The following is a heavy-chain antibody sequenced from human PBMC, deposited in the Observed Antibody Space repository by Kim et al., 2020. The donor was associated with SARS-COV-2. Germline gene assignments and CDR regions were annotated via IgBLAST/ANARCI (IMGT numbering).Heavy chain of an antibody. Sequence: GGSLRLSCAASGFTFSDYYMSWIRQAPGKGLEWVSYISSSGSTIYYADSVKGRFTISRDNAKNSLYLQMNSLRAEDTAVYYCARVPGGGSCYSLCSYYYGMDVWGQGTTVTVSS. D-gene: IGHD2-15*01. J-gene: IGHJ6*02. V-gene: IGHV3-11*01. CDR3: ARVPGGGSCYSLCSYYYGMDV. CDR1: GFTFSDYY. CDR2: ISSSGSTI.